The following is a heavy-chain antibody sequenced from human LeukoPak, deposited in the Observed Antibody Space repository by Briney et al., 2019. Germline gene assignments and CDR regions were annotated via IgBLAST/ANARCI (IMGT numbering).Heavy chain of an antibody. V-gene: IGHV3-9*03. J-gene: IGHJ3*02. CDR1: GFTFDDYA. CDR2: ISWNSGTI. CDR3: AXXXTXYGXNXADXFDI. D-gene: IGHD3-16*01. Sequence: SLRLSCAASGFTFDDYAMHWVRLSPGKGLEWVSGISWNSGTIGYADSVKGRFTISRDNAKNSLYLQMNSLRAEDMALYYCAXXXTXYGXNXADXFDIWGXGTMVTVSS.